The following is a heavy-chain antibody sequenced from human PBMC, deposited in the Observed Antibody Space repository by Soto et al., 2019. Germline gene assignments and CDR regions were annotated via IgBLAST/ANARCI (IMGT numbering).Heavy chain of an antibody. Sequence: GGSLRLSCAASGFTFSSYGMHWVRQAPGKGLEWVAVISYDGSNKYYADSVKGRFTISRDNSKSTLYLQMNSLRAEDTAVYYCAKDSYYDSSGTLGYWGQGTLVTVSS. CDR2: ISYDGSNK. J-gene: IGHJ4*02. CDR3: AKDSYYDSSGTLGY. D-gene: IGHD3-22*01. CDR1: GFTFSSYG. V-gene: IGHV3-30*18.